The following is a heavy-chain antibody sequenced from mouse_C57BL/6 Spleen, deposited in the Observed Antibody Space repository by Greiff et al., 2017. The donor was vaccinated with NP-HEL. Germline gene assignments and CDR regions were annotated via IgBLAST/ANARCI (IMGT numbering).Heavy chain of an antibody. Sequence: EVQLQQSGPELVKPGASVKISCKASGYSFTGYYMNWVKQSPEKSLEWIGEINPSTGGTTYNQKFKAKATLTVDKSSSTAYMQLKSLTSEDSAVYYCAIYDGYWWGQGTTLTVSS. J-gene: IGHJ2*01. CDR3: AIYDGYW. CDR2: INPSTGGT. CDR1: GYSFTGYY. D-gene: IGHD2-3*01. V-gene: IGHV1-42*01.